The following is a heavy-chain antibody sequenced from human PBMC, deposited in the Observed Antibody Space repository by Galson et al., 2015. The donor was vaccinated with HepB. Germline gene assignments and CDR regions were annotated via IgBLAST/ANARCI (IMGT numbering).Heavy chain of an antibody. Sequence: SLRLSCAGSGFPFSNFWMSWVRQAPGKGLEWVGSIKSKSDGETTAYAAPVRGRFAISRDDSKNMVYLEMNSLRTEDTAVYYCTARFWGQGTLVAVSS. V-gene: IGHV3-15*01. CDR1: GFPFSNFW. J-gene: IGHJ4*02. CDR2: IKSKSDGETT. CDR3: TARF.